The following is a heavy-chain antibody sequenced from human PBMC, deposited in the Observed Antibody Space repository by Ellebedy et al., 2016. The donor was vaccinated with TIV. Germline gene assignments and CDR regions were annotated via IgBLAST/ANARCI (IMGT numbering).Heavy chain of an antibody. V-gene: IGHV3-21*01. CDR3: ARSPGDSSFSYYGMDV. CDR1: GFTFSSYS. Sequence: PGGSLRLSCAASGFTFSSYSMNWVRQAPGKGLEWVSSISSSSSYIYYADSVKGRFTISRDNAKNSLYLQMNSLRAEDTAVYYCARSPGDSSFSYYGMDVWGQGTTVTVSS. J-gene: IGHJ6*02. CDR2: ISSSSSYI. D-gene: IGHD6-13*01.